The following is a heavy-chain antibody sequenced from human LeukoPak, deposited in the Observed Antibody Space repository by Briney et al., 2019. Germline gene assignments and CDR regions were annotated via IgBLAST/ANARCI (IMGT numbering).Heavy chain of an antibody. CDR1: GFTFSSYS. J-gene: IGHJ4*02. D-gene: IGHD6-19*01. CDR2: ISSSSSYI. CDR3: ARVFAVAGLDY. Sequence: PGGSLRLSCAASGFTFSSYSMNWVRQAPGKGLEWVSSISSSSSYIYCADSVKGRFTISRDNAKNSLYLQMNSLRAEDTAVYYCARVFAVAGLDYWGQGTLVTVSS. V-gene: IGHV3-21*01.